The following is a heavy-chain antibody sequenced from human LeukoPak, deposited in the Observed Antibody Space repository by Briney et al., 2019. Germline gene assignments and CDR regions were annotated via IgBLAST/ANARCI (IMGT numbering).Heavy chain of an antibody. D-gene: IGHD3-22*01. Sequence: SETLSLTCTVSGGSISSGSYYWSWIRQPAGKGLEWIGRMYTSGSTKYNPSLKRRVTISVDTSKNQFSLKLSSVTAADTAVYYGARVHYDSSGYYESVHFDYWGQGTLVTVSS. CDR2: MYTSGST. V-gene: IGHV4-61*02. CDR1: GGSISSGSYY. J-gene: IGHJ4*02. CDR3: ARVHYDSSGYYESVHFDY.